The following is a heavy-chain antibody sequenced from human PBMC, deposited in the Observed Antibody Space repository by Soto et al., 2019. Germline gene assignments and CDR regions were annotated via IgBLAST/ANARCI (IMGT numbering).Heavy chain of an antibody. J-gene: IGHJ4*02. CDR3: ARVGSSGWDH. CDR2: INPFNGNT. D-gene: IGHD6-19*01. CDR1: GYTFIRYG. V-gene: IGHV1-18*01. Sequence: ASVKVSCKASGYTFIRYGISWVRQAPGQGLEWMGWINPFNGNTNYTQKLQGGVTMTTDTSTSTAYMELRSLRMDDAALYYCARVGSSGWDHWGQGALVTVSS.